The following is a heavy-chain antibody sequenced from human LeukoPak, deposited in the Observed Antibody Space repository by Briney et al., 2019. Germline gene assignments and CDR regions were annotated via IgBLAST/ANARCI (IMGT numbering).Heavy chain of an antibody. CDR2: ISSSSSYI. CDR1: GFTFSNYA. CDR3: AKSATVGIKAPFDC. Sequence: GGSLRLSCAASGFTFSNYAMTWVRQAPGKGLEWVSSISSSSSYIYYADPVKGRFTISRDNAKNSLYLQMSSLRAEDTAVYYCAKSATVGIKAPFDCWGQGALVTVSS. V-gene: IGHV3-21*04. D-gene: IGHD1-26*01. J-gene: IGHJ4*02.